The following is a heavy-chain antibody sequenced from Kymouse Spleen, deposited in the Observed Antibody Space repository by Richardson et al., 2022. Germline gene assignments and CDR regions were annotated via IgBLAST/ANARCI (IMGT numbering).Heavy chain of an antibody. Sequence: EVQLVESGGVVVQPGGSLRLSCAASGFTFDDYTMHWVRQAPGKGLEWVSLISWDGGSTYYADSVKGRFTISRDNSKNSLYLQMNSLRTEDTALYYCAKDLEYSSLYYYYYYGMDVWGQGTTVTVSS. CDR1: GFTFDDYT. CDR2: ISWDGGST. V-gene: IGHV3-43*01. D-gene: IGHD6-6*01. CDR3: AKDLEYSSLYYYYYYGMDV. J-gene: IGHJ6*02.